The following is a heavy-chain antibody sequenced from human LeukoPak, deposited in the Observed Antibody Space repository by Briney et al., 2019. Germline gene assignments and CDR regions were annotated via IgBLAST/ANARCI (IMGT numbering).Heavy chain of an antibody. CDR1: VGSISSGYYY. CDR2: IYYSGST. Sequence: SETLSLTCTVSVGSISSGYYYWSWIRQPPGKGLEWIGYIYYSGSTYYNPSLKSRVTISVDTSKNQFSLKLSSVTAADTAVYYCARGPSYSSSWYKQFDYWGQGTLVTVSS. D-gene: IGHD6-13*01. CDR3: ARGPSYSSSWYKQFDY. J-gene: IGHJ4*02. V-gene: IGHV4-30-4*01.